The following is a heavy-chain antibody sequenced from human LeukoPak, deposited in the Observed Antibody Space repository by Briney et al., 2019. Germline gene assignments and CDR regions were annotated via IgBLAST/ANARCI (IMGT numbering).Heavy chain of an antibody. CDR2: ISDGNDST. V-gene: IGHV3-23*01. CDR1: GFTCSNFD. Sequence: GVSVRLSCSASGFTCSNFDMMWLPQAPGKGLVGWSTISDGNDSTYYADSVKGRFTISRDKSTNTLYLQMNSLRAEDTAVYYCTKRLVRHFDYWGQGTLVTVSS. D-gene: IGHD6-19*01. CDR3: TKRLVRHFDY. J-gene: IGHJ4*02.